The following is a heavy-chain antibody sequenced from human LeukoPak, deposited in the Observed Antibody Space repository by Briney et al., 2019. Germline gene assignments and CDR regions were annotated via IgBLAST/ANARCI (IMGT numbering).Heavy chain of an antibody. D-gene: IGHD6-19*01. CDR3: ARDGAVAGTGGGLY. V-gene: IGHV1-46*01. J-gene: IGHJ4*02. Sequence: VASVKVSCKAYGYTFTPYYMHWVRQAPGQGLEWMGIINPTSANTRYAQKFQGRVTMTRDTSTSTVYMELSSLTSEDTAVYYCARDGAVAGTGGGLYWGQGTLVTVSS. CDR1: GYTFTPYY. CDR2: INPTSANT.